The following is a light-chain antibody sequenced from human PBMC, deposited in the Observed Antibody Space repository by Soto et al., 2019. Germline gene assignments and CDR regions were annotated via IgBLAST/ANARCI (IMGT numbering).Light chain of an antibody. CDR2: STN. Sequence: QTVVTQEPSFSVSPGGTVTLTCGLSSGSVSTSYYPSWYQQTPGQAPRTLIYSTNTRSSGVPDRFSGSILANKAALTITGAQADDESDYYCVLYMGSGSVVFGGGTKLTV. CDR3: VLYMGSGSVV. CDR1: SGSVSTSYY. V-gene: IGLV8-61*01. J-gene: IGLJ2*01.